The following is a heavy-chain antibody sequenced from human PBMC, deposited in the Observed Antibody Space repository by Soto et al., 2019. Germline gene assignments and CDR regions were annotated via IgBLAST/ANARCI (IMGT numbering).Heavy chain of an antibody. J-gene: IGHJ6*02. CDR1: GFTFSSYA. Sequence: GGSLRLSCAASGFTFSSYAMHWVRQAPGKGLEWVSFISYDGSNKYYADSVKGRFTISRDNSNNTLYLQMNSLRAEDTAVYYCARDFGTVAGTPALSYYSYYGMDXWGQGTTVTVS. CDR3: ARDFGTVAGTPALSYYSYYGMDX. V-gene: IGHV3-30-3*01. CDR2: ISYDGSNK. D-gene: IGHD6-19*01.